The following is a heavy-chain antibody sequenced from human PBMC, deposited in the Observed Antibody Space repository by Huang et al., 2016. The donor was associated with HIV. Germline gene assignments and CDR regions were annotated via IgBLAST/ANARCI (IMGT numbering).Heavy chain of an antibody. CDR1: GYTFTNYG. J-gene: IGHJ5*02. D-gene: IGHD5-18*01. Sequence: QVQLVQSGAEVKQPGASVKVSCKASGYTFTNYGISWVGQAPGQGLEWRGWLSAYSGNTKYAQKVQGRVTMTTDKSTSTVYMELRSLRSDDTAVYYCARDLGPSGASALHTAMVKGWFDPWGQGTLVTVSS. V-gene: IGHV1-18*01. CDR2: LSAYSGNT. CDR3: ARDLGPSGASALHTAMVKGWFDP.